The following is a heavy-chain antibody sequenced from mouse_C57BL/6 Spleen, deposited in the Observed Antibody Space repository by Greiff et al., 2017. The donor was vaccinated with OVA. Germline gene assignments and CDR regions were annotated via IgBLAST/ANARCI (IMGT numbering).Heavy chain of an antibody. V-gene: IGHV1-78*01. D-gene: IGHD2-4*01. J-gene: IGHJ3*01. Sequence: VKLVESDAELVKPGASVKISCKVSGYTFTDHTIHWMKQRPEQGLEWIGYIYPRDGSTKYNEKFKGKATLTADKSSSTAYMQLNSLTSEDSAVYFCARNALGVYDYDEFAYWGQGTLVTVSA. CDR1: GYTFTDHT. CDR3: ARNALGVYDYDEFAY. CDR2: IYPRDGST.